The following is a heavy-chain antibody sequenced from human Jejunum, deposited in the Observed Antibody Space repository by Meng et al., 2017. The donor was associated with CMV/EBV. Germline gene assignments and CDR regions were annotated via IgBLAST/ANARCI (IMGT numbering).Heavy chain of an antibody. V-gene: IGHV3-7*01. CDR1: GFTFSTYW. Sequence: ASGFTFSTYWMSWVRQTAAKGLEWLAQIKDDGSEKYYVDSVSGRFTISRDNAKNSLYLQMNSLRAEDTAVYYCARDYDRSLDFDYWGQGTRVTVSS. CDR3: ARDYDRSLDFDY. CDR2: IKDDGSEK. D-gene: IGHD3-9*01. J-gene: IGHJ4*02.